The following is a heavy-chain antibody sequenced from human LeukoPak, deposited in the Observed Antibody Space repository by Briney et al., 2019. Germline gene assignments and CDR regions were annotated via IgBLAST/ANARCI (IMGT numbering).Heavy chain of an antibody. Sequence: PSETLSLTCTVSGGSISSYYWSWIRQPPGKGLEWIGYIYYSGSTNYNPSLKSRVTISVDTSKNQFSLKLSSVTAADTAVYYCASGNDILTGYYPLTWGQGTLVTVSS. V-gene: IGHV4-59*08. CDR2: IYYSGST. J-gene: IGHJ5*02. CDR3: ASGNDILTGYYPLT. D-gene: IGHD3-9*01. CDR1: GGSISSYY.